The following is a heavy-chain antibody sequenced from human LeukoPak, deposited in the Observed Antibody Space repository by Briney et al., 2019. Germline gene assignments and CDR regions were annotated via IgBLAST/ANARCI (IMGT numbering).Heavy chain of an antibody. V-gene: IGHV7-4-1*02. Sequence: GASVKVSCKASGYTFTTYGMNWVRQAPGQGLEWMGWINTNTGNPTYAQGFTGRFVFSLDTSVSTAYLQISSLKAEDTAVYYCAREEWFGESEDYFDYWGQGTLVTVSS. D-gene: IGHD3-10*01. CDR2: INTNTGNP. J-gene: IGHJ4*02. CDR3: AREEWFGESEDYFDY. CDR1: GYTFTTYG.